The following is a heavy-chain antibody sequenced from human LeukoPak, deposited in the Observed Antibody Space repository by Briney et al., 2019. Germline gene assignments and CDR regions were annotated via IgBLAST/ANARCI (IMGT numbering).Heavy chain of an antibody. CDR3: ARTAYNYDSSGYQENYFDY. J-gene: IGHJ4*02. V-gene: IGHV4-39*06. D-gene: IGHD3-22*01. CDR1: GGSISSSSYY. Sequence: SETLSLTCTVSGGSISSSSYYWGWIRQPPGKGLEWIGSIYYSGSTYYNPSLKSRVTISVDTSKNQFTLQLNSVTPEATAVYYCARTAYNYDSSGYQENYFDYWGQGTLVTVSS. CDR2: IYYSGST.